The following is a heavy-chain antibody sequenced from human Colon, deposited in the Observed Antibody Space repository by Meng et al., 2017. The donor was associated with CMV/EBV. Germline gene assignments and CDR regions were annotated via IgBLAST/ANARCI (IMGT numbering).Heavy chain of an antibody. CDR2: IHYSGGT. CDR1: GDSIKNYY. CDR3: ARAGARGVPVDL. D-gene: IGHD3-10*01. V-gene: IGHV4-4*07. Sequence: QGQLQESGPRLVKPSDALSLTCTVSGDSIKNYYWTWLRQPAGKGLEWLGRIHYSGGTDDNPSLKSRVTLSIDTSKNQLSLKIYSVTAADTAVYYCARAGARGVPVDLWGQGTLVTVSS. J-gene: IGHJ4*02.